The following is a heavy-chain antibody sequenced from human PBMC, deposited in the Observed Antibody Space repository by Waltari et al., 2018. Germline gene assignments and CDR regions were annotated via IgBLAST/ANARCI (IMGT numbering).Heavy chain of an antibody. V-gene: IGHV3-7*02. CDR2: IKQDGSDR. D-gene: IGHD1-1*01. CDR3: ASFDWNYFDY. J-gene: IGHJ4*02. Sequence: EMQLVESGGGVVQPGGSLRLSCAASGCTFSTYWMSWVRQVPGKGLEWVANIKQDGSDRYYVDSVKGRFTISRDNAKNSLYLQMNSLRAEDTAVYYCASFDWNYFDYWGQGTLVTVSS. CDR1: GCTFSTYW.